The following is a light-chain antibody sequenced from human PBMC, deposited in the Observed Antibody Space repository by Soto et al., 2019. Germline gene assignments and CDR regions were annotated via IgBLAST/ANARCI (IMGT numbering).Light chain of an antibody. Sequence: EIVLTQSPGSLSLSPGERATLSCRASHNIGTYLAWYQQKPGQAPSLLIFGASNRANGVPDRFSGNGSRTDFTLTISRLDPEDFAVYYCQKFGTSPRWTFGQGTKVDI. J-gene: IGKJ1*01. CDR2: GAS. CDR3: QKFGTSPRWT. CDR1: HNIGTY. V-gene: IGKV3-20*01.